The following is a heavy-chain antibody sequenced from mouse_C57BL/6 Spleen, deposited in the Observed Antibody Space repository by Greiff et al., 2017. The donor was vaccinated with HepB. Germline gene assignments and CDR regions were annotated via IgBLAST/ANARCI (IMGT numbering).Heavy chain of an antibody. D-gene: IGHD2-4*01. CDR1: GYTFTSYW. J-gene: IGHJ3*01. CDR3: ARGGYYDYDGFAY. Sequence: VQLQQSGAELVRPGSSVKLSCKASGYTFTSYWMDWVKQRPGQGLEWIGNIYPSDSETHYNQKFKDKATLTVDKSSSTAYMQLSSLTSEDSAVYYCARGGYYDYDGFAYWGQGTLVTVSA. V-gene: IGHV1-61*01. CDR2: IYPSDSET.